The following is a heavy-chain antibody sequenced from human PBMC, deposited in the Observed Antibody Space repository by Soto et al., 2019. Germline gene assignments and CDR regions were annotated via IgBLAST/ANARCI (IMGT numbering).Heavy chain of an antibody. D-gene: IGHD5-12*01. Sequence: PSETLSLTCTVSGGSISSGGYYWSWIRQRPGKGLEWIGYIYYSGSSYYNPSLKSRITISIDTSMNQFSLKLSSVTAADTAVYYCARDSYSGYDYNWFDPWGQGTLVTVSS. CDR3: ARDSYSGYDYNWFDP. CDR2: IYYSGSS. J-gene: IGHJ5*02. V-gene: IGHV4-31*03. CDR1: GGSISSGGYY.